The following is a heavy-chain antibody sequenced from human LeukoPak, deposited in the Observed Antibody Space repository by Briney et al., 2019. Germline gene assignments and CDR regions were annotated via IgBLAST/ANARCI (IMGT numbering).Heavy chain of an antibody. CDR1: GFTFSSYA. J-gene: IGHJ4*02. D-gene: IGHD3-22*01. CDR2: ISYDGSNK. V-gene: IGHV3-30-3*01. Sequence: GGSLRLSCAAAGFTFSSYAMHWVRQAPGKGLEWVAVISYDGSNKYYADSVKGRFTISRDNSKNTLYLQMNSLRAEDTAVYYCASGLISMIVVGLFDYWGQGTLVTVSS. CDR3: ASGLISMIVVGLFDY.